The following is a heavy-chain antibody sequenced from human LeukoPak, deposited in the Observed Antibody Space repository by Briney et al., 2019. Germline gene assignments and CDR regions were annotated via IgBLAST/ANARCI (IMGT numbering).Heavy chain of an antibody. V-gene: IGHV4-39*07. D-gene: IGHD2-2*01. CDR2: IFYSGQT. CDR1: GGPINNNIHY. Sequence: PSETLSLTCTVSGGPINNNIHYWVWIRQPPGKGLEWVGTIFYSGQTYYNPSLKSRATISVDTSKNQFSLKLTSVTAADTAVYYCVRLGVVGIDQNWFDPWGQGALVTVSS. CDR3: VRLGVVGIDQNWFDP. J-gene: IGHJ5*02.